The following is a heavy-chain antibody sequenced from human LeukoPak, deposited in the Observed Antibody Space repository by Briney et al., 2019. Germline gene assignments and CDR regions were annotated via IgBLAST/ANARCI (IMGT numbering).Heavy chain of an antibody. J-gene: IGHJ4*02. CDR2: IRYDGSNK. CDR1: GFTFSSYA. Sequence: GGSLRLSCAASGFTFSSYAMHWVRQAPGKGLEWVAFIRYDGSNKYYADSLKGRFTISRDNSKNTLYLQMNSLRAEDTAVYYCAKDRRPYTGASEYYFDYWGQGTLVTVSS. D-gene: IGHD2-2*02. V-gene: IGHV3-30*02. CDR3: AKDRRPYTGASEYYFDY.